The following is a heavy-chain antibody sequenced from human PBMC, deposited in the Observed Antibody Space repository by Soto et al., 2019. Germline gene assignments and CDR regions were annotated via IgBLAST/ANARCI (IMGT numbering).Heavy chain of an antibody. CDR2: IYYSGST. CDR1: GGSISSGDYY. V-gene: IGHV4-30-4*01. J-gene: IGHJ5*02. D-gene: IGHD3-22*01. CDR3: ARGRTDYYDSSGYYYAP. Sequence: SETLSLTCTVSGGSISSGDYYWSWIRQPPGKGLEWIGYIYYSGSTYYNPSLKSRVTISVDTSKNQFSLKLSSVTAADTAVYYCARGRTDYYDSSGYYYAPWGQGTLVTVSS.